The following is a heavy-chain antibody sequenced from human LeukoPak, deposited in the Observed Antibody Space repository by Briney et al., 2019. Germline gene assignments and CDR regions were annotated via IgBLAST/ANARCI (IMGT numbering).Heavy chain of an antibody. Sequence: GGSLRLSCVASGFTFSRSGLNWVRQAPGKGLEWLSYISSNGGTIYYADSVKGRFTISRDNVNNSLHLEMNSLRAEDTAVYYCARLIITSDDAYWGQGTLVTVSS. CDR3: ARLIITSDDAY. CDR2: ISSNGGTI. V-gene: IGHV3-48*01. D-gene: IGHD3-16*01. CDR1: GFTFSRSG. J-gene: IGHJ4*02.